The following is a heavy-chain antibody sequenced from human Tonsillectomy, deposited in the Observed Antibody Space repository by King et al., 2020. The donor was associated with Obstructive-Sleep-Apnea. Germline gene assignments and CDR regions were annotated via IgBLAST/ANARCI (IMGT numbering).Heavy chain of an antibody. J-gene: IGHJ1*01. CDR3: AREGGIGASDPARFQH. D-gene: IGHD3-16*01. V-gene: IGHV3-30-3*01. CDR2: ISYDGTNK. Sequence: VQLVESGGGVVQPGRSLRLSCAASGFTFSTYALHWVRQAPGKGLEWVAVISYDGTNKYYADSVKGRFTISRDNSKNTLYLRMNSLRVEETALYYCAREGGIGASDPARFQHWGQGTLVTVSS. CDR1: GFTFSTYA.